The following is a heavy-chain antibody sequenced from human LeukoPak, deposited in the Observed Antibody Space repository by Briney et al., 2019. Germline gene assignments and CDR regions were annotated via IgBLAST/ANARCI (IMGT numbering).Heavy chain of an antibody. D-gene: IGHD2-15*01. CDR1: GFTFGDYA. CDR2: IRSKIYGGTT. V-gene: IGHV3-49*03. J-gene: IGHJ4*02. Sequence: GGSLRLSCTASGFTFGDYAMGWFRQAPGKGLEWVGFIRSKIYGGTTEYAASVKGRFSISRDDSKSIAYLQMNSLKTEDTAIYYCTRDRDYSAGYWGQGTLVTVSS. CDR3: TRDRDYSAGY.